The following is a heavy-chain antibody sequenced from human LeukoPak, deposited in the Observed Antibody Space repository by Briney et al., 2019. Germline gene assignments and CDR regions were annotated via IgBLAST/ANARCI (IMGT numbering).Heavy chain of an antibody. J-gene: IGHJ4*02. V-gene: IGHV3-7*01. D-gene: IGHD3-16*01. CDR1: GITFTGYW. CDR2: IKQDGSER. CDR3: ASDGGPFDH. Sequence: GGSLRLSCAASGITFTGYWMNWVRQAPGKGLEWVANIKQDGSERYYVDSVKGRFTISRDDAKSSLYLQMNSLRVEDTAVYYCASDGGPFDHWGQGTLVTVSS.